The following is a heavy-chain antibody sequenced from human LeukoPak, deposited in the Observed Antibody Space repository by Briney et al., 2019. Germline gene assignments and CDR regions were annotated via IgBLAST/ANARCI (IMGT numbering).Heavy chain of an antibody. CDR1: GFTFSSYA. CDR3: ARDRRDYYDSSGYFDY. V-gene: IGHV3-30*04. D-gene: IGHD3-22*01. Sequence: PGGSLRLSCAASGFTFSSYAMHWVRQAPGKGLKWVAVISYDGSNKYYADSVKGRFTISRDNSKNTLYLQMNSLRAEDTAVYYCARDRRDYYDSSGYFDYWGQGTLVTVSS. J-gene: IGHJ4*02. CDR2: ISYDGSNK.